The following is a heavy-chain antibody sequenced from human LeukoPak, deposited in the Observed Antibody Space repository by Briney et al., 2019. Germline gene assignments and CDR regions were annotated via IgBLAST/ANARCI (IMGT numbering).Heavy chain of an antibody. V-gene: IGHV3-7*05. CDR1: GFTFSYYW. CDR2: IKVDGIEK. Sequence: GGSLRLSCVASGFTFSYYWMSWVRQAPGKGPEWVANIKVDGIEKHYVDSVKGRFTISRDNAKNSLSLQMNSLRAEDTAVYYCARDNAGSGWVYWGQGTLVTVSS. J-gene: IGHJ4*02. D-gene: IGHD6-19*01. CDR3: ARDNAGSGWVY.